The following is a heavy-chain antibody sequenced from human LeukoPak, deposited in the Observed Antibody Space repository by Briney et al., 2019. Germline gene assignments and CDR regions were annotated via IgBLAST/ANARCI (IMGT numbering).Heavy chain of an antibody. J-gene: IGHJ4*02. D-gene: IGHD6-6*01. V-gene: IGHV1-69*04. Sequence: SVKVSCKASGGTFSSYAISWVRQAPGQGLNWMGRIIPIFGIANYAQKFQGRVTITADKSTSTAYMELSSLRSEDTAVYYCARGVAARNGFDYWGQGTLVTVSS. CDR3: ARGVAARNGFDY. CDR2: IIPIFGIA. CDR1: GGTFSSYA.